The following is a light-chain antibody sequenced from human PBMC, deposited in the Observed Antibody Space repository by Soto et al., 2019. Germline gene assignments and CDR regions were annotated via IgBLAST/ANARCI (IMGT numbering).Light chain of an antibody. V-gene: IGKV3-15*01. J-gene: IGKJ2*01. CDR2: DAS. CDR3: QKYNSAPYT. CDR1: QSVSSK. Sequence: EIVMTQSPATLSVSPGERATLSCRASQSVSSKLAWYQQKPGQAPRLLIYDASTRATGIPARFSGSGSGTEFTLTISSLQSEDFAVYYCQKYNSAPYTFGQGTKLEIK.